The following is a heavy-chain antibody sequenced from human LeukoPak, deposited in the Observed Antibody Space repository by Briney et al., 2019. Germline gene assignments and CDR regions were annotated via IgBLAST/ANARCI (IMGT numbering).Heavy chain of an antibody. CDR2: IIPIFGTA. J-gene: IGHJ6*03. D-gene: IGHD4-11*01. Sequence: PGGSLRLSCAASGFTFSSYAISWVRQAPGQGLEWMGGIIPIFGTANYAQKFQGRVTITTDESTSTAYMELSSLRSEDTAVYYCARTGYSNSKNYDYYYYMDVWGKGTTVTVSS. CDR3: ARTGYSNSKNYDYYYYMDV. CDR1: GFTFSSYA. V-gene: IGHV1-69*05.